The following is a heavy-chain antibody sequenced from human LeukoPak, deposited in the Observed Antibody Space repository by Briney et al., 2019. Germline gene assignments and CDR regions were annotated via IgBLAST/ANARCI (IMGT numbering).Heavy chain of an antibody. V-gene: IGHV3-74*01. Sequence: GGSLRLACAASGFTFSTYWMHWVRQAPGEGLVWVSRINPDGSSTIYADSVKGRFTTSRDNAKSTLYLQMNSLRAEDTAVYYCARGGYSDYWGQGTLVTVSS. D-gene: IGHD5-18*01. J-gene: IGHJ4*02. CDR1: GFTFSTYW. CDR2: INPDGSST. CDR3: ARGGYSDY.